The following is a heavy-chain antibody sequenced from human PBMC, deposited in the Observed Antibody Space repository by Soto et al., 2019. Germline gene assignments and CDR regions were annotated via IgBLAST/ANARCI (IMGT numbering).Heavy chain of an antibody. Sequence: PSVTLSLTCAVYGGSFSGYYWSWIRQPPGKGLEWIGEINHSGSTNYNPSLKSRVTISVDTSKNQFSLKLSSVTAADTAVYYCARGGGTAMVDFDYWGQGTLVTVSS. D-gene: IGHD5-18*01. J-gene: IGHJ4*02. CDR1: GGSFSGYY. V-gene: IGHV4-34*01. CDR3: ARGGGTAMVDFDY. CDR2: INHSGST.